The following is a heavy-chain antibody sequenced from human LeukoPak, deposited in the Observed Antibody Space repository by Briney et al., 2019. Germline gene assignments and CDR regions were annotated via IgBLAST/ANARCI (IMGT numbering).Heavy chain of an antibody. CDR2: IRYDGSNK. Sequence: PGGSLRLSCAASGFTFDDYGMHWVRQAPGKGLEWVAFIRYDGSNKYYADSVKGRFTISRDNSKNTLYLQMNSLRAEDTAVYYCAKGLGYCSSTSCYTQLDYWGQGTLVTVSS. D-gene: IGHD2-2*01. V-gene: IGHV3-30*02. CDR1: GFTFDDYG. CDR3: AKGLGYCSSTSCYTQLDY. J-gene: IGHJ4*02.